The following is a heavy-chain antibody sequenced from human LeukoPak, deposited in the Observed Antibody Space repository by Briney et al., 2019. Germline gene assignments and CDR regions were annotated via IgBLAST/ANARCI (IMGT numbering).Heavy chain of an antibody. D-gene: IGHD6-6*01. V-gene: IGHV5-51*01. CDR2: IYPGDSDT. CDR1: GYIFTNYW. CDR3: ARSPTSISNPYYFDY. Sequence: GESLKISCKGSGYIFTNYWIGWVRQMPGKGLEWMGIIYPGDSDTRYSPSFQGQVTISADKSIRTAYLQWNNLKPSDTAMYYCARSPTSISNPYYFDYWGQGTLVTVSS. J-gene: IGHJ4*02.